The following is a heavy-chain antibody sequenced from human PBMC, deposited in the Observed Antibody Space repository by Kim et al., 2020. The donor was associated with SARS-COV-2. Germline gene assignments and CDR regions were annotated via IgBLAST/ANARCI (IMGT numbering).Heavy chain of an antibody. Sequence: GGSLRLSCAVSGFTFSSYAMSWVRQAPGKGLEWVSFIYSDSSGTDYADSVKGRFTISRDNSKLYLQMNSLRADDTAGYYCARLGKENWLARFYFDYWGQGTLVTVSS. V-gene: IGHV3-23*03. CDR3: ARLGKENWLARFYFDY. D-gene: IGHD3-9*01. CDR2: IYSDSSGT. J-gene: IGHJ4*02. CDR1: GFTFSSYA.